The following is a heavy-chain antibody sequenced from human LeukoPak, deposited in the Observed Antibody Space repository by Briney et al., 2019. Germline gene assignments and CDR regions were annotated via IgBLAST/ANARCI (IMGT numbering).Heavy chain of an antibody. V-gene: IGHV4-38-2*02. Sequence: PSETLSLTCTVSGYSISSGYYWGWIRQPPGKGLEWIGSIYHSGSTYYNPSLKSRVTISVDTSRNQFSLHLSSVTAADTAVYYCATVGDYIWGSYNDYWGQGTLVTVSS. J-gene: IGHJ4*02. CDR2: IYHSGST. CDR3: ATVGDYIWGSYNDY. CDR1: GYSISSGYY. D-gene: IGHD3-16*01.